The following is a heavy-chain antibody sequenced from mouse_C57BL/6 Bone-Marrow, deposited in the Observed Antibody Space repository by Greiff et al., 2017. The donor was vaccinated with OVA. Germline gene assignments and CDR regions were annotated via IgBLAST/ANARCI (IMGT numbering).Heavy chain of an antibody. D-gene: IGHD2-10*01. J-gene: IGHJ4*01. CDR1: GFSLTSYA. V-gene: IGHV2-9-1*01. Sequence: VKRMESGPGLVAPSQSLSITCTVSGFSLTSYAISWVRQPPGKGLEWLGVIWTGGGTNYNSALKSRLSISKDNSKSQVFLKMNSLQTDDTARYYCARTYYGNSLYAMDYWGQGTSGTVSS. CDR3: ARTYYGNSLYAMDY. CDR2: IWTGGGT.